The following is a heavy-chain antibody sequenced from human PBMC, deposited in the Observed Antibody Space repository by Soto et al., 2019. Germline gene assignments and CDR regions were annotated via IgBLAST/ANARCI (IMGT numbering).Heavy chain of an antibody. CDR3: AHIRGSDSWSAYQNWFDP. D-gene: IGHD3-3*01. CDR1: GFSLTTNGVG. J-gene: IGHJ5*02. V-gene: IGHV2-5*02. CDR2: IYWDDEK. Sequence: QITLKESGPTLVKPTQTLTLTCSFSGFSLTTNGVGVGWIRQPPGKALEWLAVIYWDDEKRYSPSLNNRLALTRDSSKNQVVLTMPNMDPMDTATYFCAHIRGSDSWSAYQNWFDPWGQGTLVTVSS.